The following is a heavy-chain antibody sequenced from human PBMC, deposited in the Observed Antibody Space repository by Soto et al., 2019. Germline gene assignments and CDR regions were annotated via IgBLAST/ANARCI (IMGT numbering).Heavy chain of an antibody. D-gene: IGHD6-19*01. CDR2: FDPEDGET. CDR3: ATLVSGWTLDY. J-gene: IGHJ4*02. Sequence: ASVKVSCKVSGYTLTELSMHLVRQAPGKGLEWMGGFDPEDGETIYAQKFQGRVTMTEGTSTDTAYMELSSLRSEDTAVYYCATLVSGWTLDYWGQGTLVTVSS. V-gene: IGHV1-24*01. CDR1: GYTLTELS.